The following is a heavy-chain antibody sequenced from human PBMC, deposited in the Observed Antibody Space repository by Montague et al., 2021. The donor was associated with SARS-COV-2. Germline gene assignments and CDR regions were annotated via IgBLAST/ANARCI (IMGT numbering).Heavy chain of an antibody. J-gene: IGHJ4*02. D-gene: IGHD3-9*01. CDR2: IFYSGST. V-gene: IGHV4-59*01. CDR3: ARSRENYNILTGYPYYFDC. Sequence: SETLSLTCTVSGGSISRYYWNWIRQPPVKGLEWIAYIFYSGSTNYNPSLKSRVTISVDTSKNQFSLKLSSVTAADTAVYYCARSRENYNILTGYPYYFDCWGQGTLVTVSS. CDR1: GGSISRYY.